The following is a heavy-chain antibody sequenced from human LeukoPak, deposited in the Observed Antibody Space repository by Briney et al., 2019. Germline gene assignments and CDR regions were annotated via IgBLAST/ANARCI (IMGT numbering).Heavy chain of an antibody. D-gene: IGHD4/OR15-4a*01. CDR3: AREDDYGPGYFDL. CDR2: ISSSSSYI. J-gene: IGHJ2*01. V-gene: IGHV3-21*01. Sequence: GGSLRLSCAASGFIFSSYSMNWVRQAPGKGLEWVSSISSSSSYIYYADSVKGRFTISRDNAKNSLYLQMNSLRAEDTAVYYCAREDDYGPGYFDLWGRGTLVTVSS. CDR1: GFIFSSYS.